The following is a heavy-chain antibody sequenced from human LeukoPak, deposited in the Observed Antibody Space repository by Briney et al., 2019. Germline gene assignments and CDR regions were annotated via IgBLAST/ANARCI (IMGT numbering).Heavy chain of an antibody. CDR3: ARDQNFHGSGGYYGIDC. J-gene: IGHJ4*02. Sequence: ASVKVSCKASGYTFTGYYIHWVRQAPGQGLEWIGWINPNNGGTNYAQKFQDRVTMTRDTSISTAYMELSRLTSDDTAVYYCARDQNFHGSGGYYGIDCWGRGTLVTVSS. D-gene: IGHD3-22*01. CDR2: INPNNGGT. CDR1: GYTFTGYY. V-gene: IGHV1-2*02.